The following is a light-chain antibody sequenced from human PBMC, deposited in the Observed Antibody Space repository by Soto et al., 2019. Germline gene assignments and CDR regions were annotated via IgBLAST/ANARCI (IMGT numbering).Light chain of an antibody. Sequence: DIVMTQSPDSLAVSLGERATINCKSSQSVLYSSNNKNYLTWYQQKPGQPPKLLIYWASTRESGVPDRFSGSGLGTDLPLTISSLQAEDVAVYYCQQYYSTPITFGQGTRLEIK. J-gene: IGKJ5*01. CDR2: WAS. V-gene: IGKV4-1*01. CDR1: QSVLYSSNNKNY. CDR3: QQYYSTPIT.